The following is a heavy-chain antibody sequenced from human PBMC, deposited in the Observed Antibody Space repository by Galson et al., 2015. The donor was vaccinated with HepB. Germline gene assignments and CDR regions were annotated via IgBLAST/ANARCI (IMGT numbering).Heavy chain of an antibody. D-gene: IGHD2-21*01. V-gene: IGHV5-51*01. CDR2: IFPGDSDT. Sequence: QSGAEVKKSGESLKISCEGSGYSFSSYWIGWVRQMPGKGLEWMGIIFPGDSDTRYSPSFQGQVTFSVDKSITTAYLHLSSLKASDTAMYYCARHEGPYCGSADCYDAFEIWGQGTMVIVSS. CDR3: ARHEGPYCGSADCYDAFEI. CDR1: GYSFSSYW. J-gene: IGHJ3*02.